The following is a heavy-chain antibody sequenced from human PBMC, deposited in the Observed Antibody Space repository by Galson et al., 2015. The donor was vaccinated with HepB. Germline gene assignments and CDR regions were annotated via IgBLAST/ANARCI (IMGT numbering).Heavy chain of an antibody. V-gene: IGHV1-69*02. J-gene: IGHJ4*02. CDR1: GGTFSSYT. D-gene: IGHD3-22*01. CDR2: IIPILGLA. CDR3: ARGGDSSGYGFDY. Sequence: VKVSCKASGGTFSSYTISWVRQAPGQGLEWMGRIIPILGLANYAQRFQGRVTITADKSTSTAYMELSSLRSEDTAVYYCARGGDSSGYGFDYWGQGTLVTVSS.